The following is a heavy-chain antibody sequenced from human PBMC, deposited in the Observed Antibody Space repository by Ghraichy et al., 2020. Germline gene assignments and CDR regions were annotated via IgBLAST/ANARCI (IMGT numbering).Heavy chain of an antibody. CDR1: GGSVSSGSYY. D-gene: IGHD6-19*01. J-gene: IGHJ4*02. CDR3: ARSLKGIAVAGN. Sequence: SETLSLTCTVSGGSVSSGSYYWSWIRQPPGKGLEWIGYIYYSGSTNYNPSLKSRVTISVDTSKNQFSLKLSSVTAADTAVYYCARSLKGIAVAGNWGQGTLVTVSS. CDR2: IYYSGST. V-gene: IGHV4-61*01.